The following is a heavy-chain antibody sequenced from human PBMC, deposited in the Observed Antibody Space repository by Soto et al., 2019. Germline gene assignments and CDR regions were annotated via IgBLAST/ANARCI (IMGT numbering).Heavy chain of an antibody. CDR3: ARLCPTNYYGSGIGWFDP. J-gene: IGHJ5*02. CDR1: GCSISTSSYY. Sequence: PSETLSLTCTFSGCSISTSSYYWGWVRQPPGKGLEWIGSFYYSGSTYYNSSLKSRVTISVDTSKNQFSLKLSSVTAADTAVYYCARLCPTNYYGSGIGWFDPWGQGTLVTVS. V-gene: IGHV4-39*01. CDR2: FYYSGST. D-gene: IGHD3-10*01.